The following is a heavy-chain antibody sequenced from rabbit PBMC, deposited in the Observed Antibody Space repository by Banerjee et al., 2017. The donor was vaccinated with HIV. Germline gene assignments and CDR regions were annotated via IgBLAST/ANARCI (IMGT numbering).Heavy chain of an antibody. Sequence: QEQLEESGGDLVKPGASLTLTCKASGLDFSSTYWICWVRQAPGKGLEWIACIATGSAGFTYYATWAKGRFTITRSTSLNTVTLQMTSLTAADTATYFCVIPYAGYAGYGYGPNLWGPGTLVTV. CDR1: GLDFSSTYW. V-gene: IGHV1S45*01. CDR3: VIPYAGYAGYGYGPNL. D-gene: IGHD6-1*01. J-gene: IGHJ4*01. CDR2: IATGSAGFT.